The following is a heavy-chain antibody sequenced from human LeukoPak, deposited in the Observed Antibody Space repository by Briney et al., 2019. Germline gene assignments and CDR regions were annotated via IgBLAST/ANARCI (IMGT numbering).Heavy chain of an antibody. CDR3: ARGRYSSRSGGYYFDI. J-gene: IGHJ4*02. V-gene: IGHV3-21*01. CDR2: ISTTSSYI. Sequence: GGSLRLSCAASGFTFSSYSMNWVRQAPGKGLEWVSSISTTSSYIYYADSVKGRFTISRDNAKNSLYLQMNSLRAEDTAVYYCARGRYSSRSGGYYFDIWGQGTLVTVSS. D-gene: IGHD2-2*01. CDR1: GFTFSSYS.